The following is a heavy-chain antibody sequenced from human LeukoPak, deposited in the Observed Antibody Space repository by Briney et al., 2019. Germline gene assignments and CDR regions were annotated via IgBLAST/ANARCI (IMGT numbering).Heavy chain of an antibody. CDR1: GGSISSYY. D-gene: IGHD3-22*01. CDR2: IYTSGST. Sequence: SETLSLTCTVSGGSISSYYWSWIRQPAGKGLEWIGRIYTSGSTNYNPSLKSRVTISVDTSKNQFSLKLSSVTAADTAVYYCARASGYYDSSGYHINYFDYWGQGTLVTVSS. CDR3: ARASGYYDSSGYHINYFDY. J-gene: IGHJ4*02. V-gene: IGHV4-4*07.